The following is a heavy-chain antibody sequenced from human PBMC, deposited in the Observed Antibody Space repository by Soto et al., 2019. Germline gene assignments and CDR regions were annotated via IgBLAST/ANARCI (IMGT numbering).Heavy chain of an antibody. J-gene: IGHJ6*02. CDR1: GFTFSSYS. D-gene: IGHD3-3*01. CDR2: ISSSSYI. V-gene: IGHV3-21*01. CDR3: ARDHNPKNVLRFLEWSSQEYYYYYYGMDV. Sequence: GGSLRLSCAASGFTFSSYSMNWVRQAPGKGLEWVSSISSSSYIYYADSVKGRFTISRDNAKNSLYLQMNSLRAEDTAVYYCARDHNPKNVLRFLEWSSQEYYYYYYGMDVWGQGTTVTVSS.